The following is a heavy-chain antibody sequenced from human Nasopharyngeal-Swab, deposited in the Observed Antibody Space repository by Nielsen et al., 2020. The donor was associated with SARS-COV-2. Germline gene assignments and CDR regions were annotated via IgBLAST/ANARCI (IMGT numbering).Heavy chain of an antibody. Sequence: SGPTLVKPTQTLTLTYTFSGFSLSTNGICVSWIRQPPGTALEWLARIDWDDDKYYSTSLKTRLTISKDTSQNQVVLTMTNMDPVDTATYYCARIRADGYGGLIDYWGQGTLVTVSS. CDR3: ARIRADGYGGLIDY. V-gene: IGHV2-70*11. J-gene: IGHJ4*02. D-gene: IGHD5-24*01. CDR1: GFSLSTNGIC. CDR2: IDWDDDK.